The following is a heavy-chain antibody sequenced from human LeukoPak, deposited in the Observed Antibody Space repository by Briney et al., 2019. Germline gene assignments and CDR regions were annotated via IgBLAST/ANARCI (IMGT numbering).Heavy chain of an antibody. CDR1: GGSISSYY. CDR3: ARVWGCSGGSCYEDNWFDP. V-gene: IGHV4-59*01. D-gene: IGHD2-15*01. Sequence: PSETLSLTCTVSGGSISSYYWSWIRQPPGKGLEWIGYIYYSGSTNYNPSLKSRVTISVDTSKNQFSLKLSSVTAADTAVYYRARVWGCSGGSCYEDNWFDPWGQGTLVTVSS. CDR2: IYYSGST. J-gene: IGHJ5*02.